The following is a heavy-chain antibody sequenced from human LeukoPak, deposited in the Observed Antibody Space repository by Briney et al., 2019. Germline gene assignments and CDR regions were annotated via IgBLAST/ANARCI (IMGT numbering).Heavy chain of an antibody. Sequence: PSETLSLTCIVSGGSINSHYWSRIRQPPGKGLEWIGDIHYTGTTKYNPSVKSRVTISIDTSKNQFSLELSSVTATDTAVYYCASLLYGDYALVDYWGQGTLVTVSS. D-gene: IGHD4-17*01. CDR3: ASLLYGDYALVDY. CDR1: GGSINSHY. J-gene: IGHJ4*02. V-gene: IGHV4-59*08. CDR2: IHYTGTT.